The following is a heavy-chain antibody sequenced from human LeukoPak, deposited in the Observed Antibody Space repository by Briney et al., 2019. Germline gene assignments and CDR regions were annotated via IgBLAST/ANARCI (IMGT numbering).Heavy chain of an antibody. CDR2: ISSNGGST. CDR3: ARGGYSGYENIALDWFDP. CDR1: GFTFSSYA. V-gene: IGHV3-64*01. D-gene: IGHD5-12*01. J-gene: IGHJ5*02. Sequence: HPGGSLRLSCAASGFTFSSYAMHWVRQAPGKGLEYVSAISSNGGSTYYANSVKGRFTISRDNSKNTLYLQMGSLRAEDMAVYYCARGGYSGYENIALDWFDPWGQGTLVTVSS.